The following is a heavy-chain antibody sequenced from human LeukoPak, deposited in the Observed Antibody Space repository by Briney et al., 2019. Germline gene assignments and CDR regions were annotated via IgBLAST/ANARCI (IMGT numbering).Heavy chain of an antibody. V-gene: IGHV3-33*06. CDR3: AKGGEPPFYYYYYMDV. J-gene: IGHJ6*03. D-gene: IGHD1-26*01. CDR2: IWYDGSNK. Sequence: GRSLRLSCAASGFTFSSYGVHWVRQAPGKGLEWVAVIWYDGSNKYYADSVKGRFTISRDNSKNTLYLQMNSLRAEDTAVYYCAKGGEPPFYYYYYMDVWGKGTTVTVSS. CDR1: GFTFSSYG.